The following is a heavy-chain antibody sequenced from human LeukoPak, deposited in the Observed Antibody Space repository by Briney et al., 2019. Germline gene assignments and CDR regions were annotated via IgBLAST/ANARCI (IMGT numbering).Heavy chain of an antibody. V-gene: IGHV3-49*03. CDR2: IRTEAYGGTT. CDR1: GINFGENV. Sequence: GGSLRLPCTAHGINFGENVMTWFRQAPGKGLEWVGFIRTEAYGGTTEYAASVKGRFTISRDDSESIAYLQMDSLKTEDTAMYYCAYNSLYYYTSGSFGDSWGLGTLVTVSS. D-gene: IGHD3-10*01. J-gene: IGHJ4*02. CDR3: AYNSLYYYTSGSFGDS.